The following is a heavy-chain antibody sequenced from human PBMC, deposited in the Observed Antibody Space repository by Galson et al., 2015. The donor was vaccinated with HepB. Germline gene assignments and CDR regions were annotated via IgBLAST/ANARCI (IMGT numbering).Heavy chain of an antibody. D-gene: IGHD2-2*01. V-gene: IGHV1-18*01. J-gene: IGHJ3*02. CDR1: GYTFSSYS. CDR2: VGAYTGNT. Sequence: SVKVSCKASGYTFSSYSITWVRQAPGQGLEWMGWVGAYTGNTDYAKKFRGRVTMTTDTSTSTVYMELRSLNSDDTAVYYCAREYCSATGCYEGFYAFDIWGQGTMVTVSS. CDR3: AREYCSATGCYEGFYAFDI.